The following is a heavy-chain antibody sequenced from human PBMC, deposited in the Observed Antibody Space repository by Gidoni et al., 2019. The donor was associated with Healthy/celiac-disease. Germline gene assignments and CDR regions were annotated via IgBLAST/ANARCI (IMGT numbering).Heavy chain of an antibody. CDR1: VGSISSGGYY. D-gene: IGHD2-2*01. CDR3: ASRARYCSSTSCYQGGMDV. J-gene: IGHJ6*02. CDR2: IYYSGST. Sequence: QVQLQASGPGLVKPSQTLSLTCTVSVGSISSGGYYWSWIRQHPGKGLEWIGYIYYSGSTYCNPSLKSRVTISVDTSKNQFSLKLSSVTAADTAVYYCASRARYCSSTSCYQGGMDVWGQGTTVTVSS. V-gene: IGHV4-31*03.